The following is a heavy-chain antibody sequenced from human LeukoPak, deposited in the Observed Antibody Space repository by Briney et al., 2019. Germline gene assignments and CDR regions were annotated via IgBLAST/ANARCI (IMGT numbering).Heavy chain of an antibody. D-gene: IGHD1-26*01. CDR1: GGTFSSHA. J-gene: IGHJ6*02. V-gene: IGHV1-69*04. CDR2: IIPIFGIA. CDR3: ARATTPSYGMDV. Sequence: GASVKVSCKASGGTFSSHAISWVRQAPGQGLEWMGRIIPIFGIANYAQKFQGRVTITADKSPSTAYMELSSLRSEDTAVYYCARATTPSYGMDVWGQGTTVTVSS.